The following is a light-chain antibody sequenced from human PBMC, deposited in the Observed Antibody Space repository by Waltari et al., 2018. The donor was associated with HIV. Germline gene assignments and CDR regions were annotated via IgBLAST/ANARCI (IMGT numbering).Light chain of an antibody. CDR2: SNN. CDR1: SSNIGSNT. CDR3: AAWDDSLNAPV. Sequence: QSVLTQPPSASGTPGQRVTIPCSGSSSNIGSNTVHWYQQLPGPAPKLLIYSNNRRPSGVPYRFSGSKSGTSASLAISGLQSEDEADYYCAAWDDSLNAPVFGGGTKLTVL. V-gene: IGLV1-44*01. J-gene: IGLJ3*02.